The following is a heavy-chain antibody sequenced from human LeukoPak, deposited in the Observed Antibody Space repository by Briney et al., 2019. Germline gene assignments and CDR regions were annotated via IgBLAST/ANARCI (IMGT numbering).Heavy chain of an antibody. D-gene: IGHD6-13*01. CDR3: ARVLGAAAPRAFDY. Sequence: PSETLSLTCTVSGGSISSGGYSWSWIRQPPGKGLEWIGYIYHSGSTYYNPSLKSRVTISVDTSKNQFSLKLSSVTAADTAVYYCARVLGAAAPRAFDYWGQGTLVTVSS. CDR1: GGSISSGGYS. V-gene: IGHV4-30-2*01. J-gene: IGHJ4*02. CDR2: IYHSGST.